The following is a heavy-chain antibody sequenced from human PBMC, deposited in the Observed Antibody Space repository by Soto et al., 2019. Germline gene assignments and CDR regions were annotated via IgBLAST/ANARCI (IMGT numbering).Heavy chain of an antibody. D-gene: IGHD4-4*01. CDR1: GFTFSSYW. V-gene: IGHV3-7*01. CDR2: IKPDGSEK. CDR3: ASSAYSKNGY. J-gene: IGHJ4*02. Sequence: QRLSCAASGFTFSSYWMSWVRQAPGKGLEWVANIKPDGSEKYYVDSVKGRFTISRDNAKNSLYLQTNSLRAEDTAVYFCASSAYSKNGYWGQGTLVTVSS.